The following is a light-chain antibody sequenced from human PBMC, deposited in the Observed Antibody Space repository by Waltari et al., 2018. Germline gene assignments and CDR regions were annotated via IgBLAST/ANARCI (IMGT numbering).Light chain of an antibody. J-gene: IGKJ2*01. Sequence: EIVVTQSPLTLSVSLGERVTLSCRASHSVSVNLAWYQQKPGQAPRLLIFGAFTRATGIPARFSGIGSGTDFTLTISNMQSEDFAVYYCQQYDKWPGSFGQGTKLEIK. CDR1: HSVSVN. V-gene: IGKV3D-15*01. CDR2: GAF. CDR3: QQYDKWPGS.